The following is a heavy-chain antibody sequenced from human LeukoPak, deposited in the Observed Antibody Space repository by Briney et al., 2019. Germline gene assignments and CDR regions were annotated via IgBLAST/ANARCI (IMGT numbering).Heavy chain of an antibody. CDR2: ISSGGTYI. Sequence: GGSLRLSCAASGFTFSNYNMNWARQAPGKGLEWVLSISSGGTYIYYADSVKGRFTISRDNTKNSLYLQMNSLRAEDTAVYYCATSGIVLVPAAYVPDYWGQGTLVTVSS. V-gene: IGHV3-21*01. CDR1: GFTFSNYN. D-gene: IGHD2-2*01. CDR3: ATSGIVLVPAAYVPDY. J-gene: IGHJ4*02.